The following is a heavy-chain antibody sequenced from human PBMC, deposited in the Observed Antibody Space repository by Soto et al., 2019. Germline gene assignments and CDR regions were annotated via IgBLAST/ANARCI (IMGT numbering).Heavy chain of an antibody. Sequence: TLSLTCTVPGGSISGYYWSWVRQPAGKGLEWVGRIYSDGTTNYSPSLKSRVTMSLDTSKDQFSLHLNSVTAADTAVYYCSRVGCSNSKCYTRGMDVWGQGTTVTVSS. V-gene: IGHV4-4*07. CDR1: GGSISGYY. CDR2: IYSDGTT. J-gene: IGHJ6*02. CDR3: SRVGCSNSKCYTRGMDV. D-gene: IGHD2-2*01.